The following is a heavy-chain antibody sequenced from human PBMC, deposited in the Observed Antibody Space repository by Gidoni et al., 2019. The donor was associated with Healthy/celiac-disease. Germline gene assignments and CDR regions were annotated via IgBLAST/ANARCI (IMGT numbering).Heavy chain of an antibody. CDR3: ARAYCSGGSCYEVGVYFDY. J-gene: IGHJ4*02. CDR1: VGPIHSGGYY. V-gene: IGHV4-31*03. D-gene: IGHD2-15*01. CDR2: SYYSGIT. Sequence: QVQLQDSGPGLVKPSQTLSLPCPVPVGPIHSGGYYWSWIRQHPGKGMEWIGYSYYSGITYYIPSLKNRVTISVGTSKIQFSLKLSSVTAADAAVYFCARAYCSGGSCYEVGVYFDYWGQGTLVTVSS.